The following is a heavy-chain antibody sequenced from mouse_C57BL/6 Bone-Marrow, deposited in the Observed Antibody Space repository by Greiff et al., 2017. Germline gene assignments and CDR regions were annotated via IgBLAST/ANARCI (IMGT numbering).Heavy chain of an antibody. CDR1: GYTFTDYY. V-gene: IGHV1-26*01. Sequence: EVKLKQSGPELVKPGASVKISCKASGYTFTDYYMNWVKQSHGKSLEWIGDINPNNGGTSYNQKFKGKATLTVDKSSSTAYMELRSLTSEDSAVYYCARETAQATLFDYWGQGTTLTVSS. CDR3: ARETAQATLFDY. CDR2: INPNNGGT. J-gene: IGHJ2*01. D-gene: IGHD3-2*02.